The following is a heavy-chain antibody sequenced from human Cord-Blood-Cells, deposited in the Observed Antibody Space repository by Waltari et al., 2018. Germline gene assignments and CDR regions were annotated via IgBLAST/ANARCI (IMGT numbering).Heavy chain of an antibody. Sequence: QVQLVQSGAEVKKPGASVKVSCKASGYTFTSYDINWVRQATGKGLEWMGWMNPNSGNTGYAQKFQGRVTITRNTSISTAYMELSSLRSEDTAVYYCARVAAYCGGDCYSAFDIWGQGTMVTVSS. CDR2: MNPNSGNT. V-gene: IGHV1-8*03. D-gene: IGHD2-21*01. J-gene: IGHJ3*02. CDR3: ARVAAYCGGDCYSAFDI. CDR1: GYTFTSYD.